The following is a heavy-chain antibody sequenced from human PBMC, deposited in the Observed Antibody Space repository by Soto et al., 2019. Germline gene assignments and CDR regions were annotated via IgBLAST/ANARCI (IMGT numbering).Heavy chain of an antibody. Sequence: QVQLVQSGAEMKKPGASVKVSCKASGYTFSTYGITWVRQAPGQGLDWRGRINPFKGDTNSAARFQDRVTMTTDTSTTTAYMELTSLRSDDTAVYYYAIVKFPAAILGAFDRWGQGTMVTVSS. V-gene: IGHV1-18*01. CDR3: AIVKFPAAILGAFDR. CDR1: GYTFSTYG. D-gene: IGHD2-2*02. J-gene: IGHJ3*01. CDR2: INPFKGDT.